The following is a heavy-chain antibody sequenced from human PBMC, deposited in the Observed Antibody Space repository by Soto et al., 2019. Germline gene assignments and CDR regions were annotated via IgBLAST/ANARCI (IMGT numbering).Heavy chain of an antibody. V-gene: IGHV4-39*01. J-gene: IGHJ2*01. CDR3: ATVRRGAWYFDV. CDR2: FDYSANT. Sequence: QLQLQESGPGLVKPSETLSLTCYVSGGSISNSRYYWGWIRQPPGKGLEWIWTFDYSANTYSNPSLKSRVTLSLDTRKNPFSLKLASVTAADTAVYYCATVRRGAWYFDVWGRGTLVTVS. D-gene: IGHD3-10*02. CDR1: GGSISNSRYY.